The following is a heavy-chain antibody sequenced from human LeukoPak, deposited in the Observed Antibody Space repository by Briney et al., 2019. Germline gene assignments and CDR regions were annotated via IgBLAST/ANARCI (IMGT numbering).Heavy chain of an antibody. CDR1: GYTFTGYY. Sequence: ASVKVSCKASGYTFTGYYMHWVRQAPGQGLEWMGWFNPNSGGTNYAQKFQGRVTMTRDTSISTAYMELSRLRSDDTAVYYCATLWTTYYDFWSGYTRPFDYWGQGTLVTVSS. J-gene: IGHJ4*02. D-gene: IGHD3-3*01. CDR2: FNPNSGGT. CDR3: ATLWTTYYDFWSGYTRPFDY. V-gene: IGHV1-2*02.